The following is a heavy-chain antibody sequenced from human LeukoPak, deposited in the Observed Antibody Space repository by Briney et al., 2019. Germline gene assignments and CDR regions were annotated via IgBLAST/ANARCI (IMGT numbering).Heavy chain of an antibody. CDR2: ISSSSSYI. Sequence: AGGSLRLSCAASGFTFSSYSMTWVRQAPGKGLEWVSSISSSSSYIYYADSVKGRFTISRDNAKNSLYLQMNSLRAEDTAVYYCARAGPVWFGELLSRQDFAYWGQGTLVTVSS. J-gene: IGHJ4*02. V-gene: IGHV3-21*01. D-gene: IGHD3-10*01. CDR1: GFTFSSYS. CDR3: ARAGPVWFGELLSRQDFAY.